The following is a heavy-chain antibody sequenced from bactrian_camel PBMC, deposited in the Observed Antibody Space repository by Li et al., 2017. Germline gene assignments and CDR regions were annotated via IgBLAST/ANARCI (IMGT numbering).Heavy chain of an antibody. CDR1: GYSGSC. J-gene: IGHJ6*01. CDR2: IGSNGGT. D-gene: IGHD6*01. CDR3: AADSPVPTLSTLYGGRWYCPFGY. V-gene: IGHV3S67*01. Sequence: DVQLVESGGGSVQAGGSLRLSCVASGYSGSCMAWFRQAPGKEREGVAVIGSNGGTRYAGSVKGRFTISADSAKNMTYLQMNSLKPEDTAMYYCAADSPVPTLSTLYGGRWYCPFGYWGQGTQVTVS.